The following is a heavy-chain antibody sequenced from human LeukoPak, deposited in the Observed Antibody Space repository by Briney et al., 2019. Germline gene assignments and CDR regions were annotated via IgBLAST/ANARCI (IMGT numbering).Heavy chain of an antibody. J-gene: IGHJ5*02. V-gene: IGHV4-38-2*02. Sequence: SETLSLTCTVSGYSISSGYYWGWIRQPPGKGLEWIGSIYHSGSTYYNPSLKSRVTISVDTSKNQFSLKLSSVTAADTAVYYCARGEGRSRWFDPWGQGTLVTVSS. CDR2: IYHSGST. CDR1: GYSISSGYY. CDR3: ARGEGRSRWFDP.